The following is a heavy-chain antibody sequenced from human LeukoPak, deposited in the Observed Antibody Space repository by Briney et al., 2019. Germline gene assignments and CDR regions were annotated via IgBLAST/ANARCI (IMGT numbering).Heavy chain of an antibody. Sequence: GGSLRLSCAASGFTFSSYGMHWVRQAPGKGLEWVAVISYDGSNKYYADSVKGRFTISRDNSKNTLYLQMNSLRAEDTAVYYCAKGGGYYGSWYFDLWGRGTLVTVSS. J-gene: IGHJ2*01. V-gene: IGHV3-30*18. CDR2: ISYDGSNK. CDR3: AKGGGYYGSWYFDL. D-gene: IGHD3-10*01. CDR1: GFTFSSYG.